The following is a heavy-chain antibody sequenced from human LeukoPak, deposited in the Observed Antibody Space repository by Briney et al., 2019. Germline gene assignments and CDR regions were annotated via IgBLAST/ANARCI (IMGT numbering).Heavy chain of an antibody. CDR1: GFSFSSYS. CDR2: ISASGNYI. CDR3: ARGLYYYGTDAFDI. V-gene: IGHV3-21*01. Sequence: TGVSLRLSCAAPGFSFSSYSMDWVRQAPGRGLEWVSSISASGNYIYYADSVKGRFTISRDSAENSLYLQMNSLGAEDTAVYYCARGLYYYGTDAFDIWGQGTMVTVS. J-gene: IGHJ3*02. D-gene: IGHD3-16*01.